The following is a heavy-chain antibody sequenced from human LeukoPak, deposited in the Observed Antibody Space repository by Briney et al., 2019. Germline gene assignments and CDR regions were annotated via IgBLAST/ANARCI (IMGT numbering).Heavy chain of an antibody. CDR3: ARDSPATSLFYYGMDV. Sequence: SETLSLTCTVSGGSISSYYWSWIRQPPGKGLEWIGYIYYTGSTNYNPSLKSRVTISVDTSKNQFSLKLSSVTAADTAVYYCARDSPATSLFYYGMDVWGHGTTATVSS. J-gene: IGHJ6*02. V-gene: IGHV4-59*01. CDR1: GGSISSYY. CDR2: IYYTGST. D-gene: IGHD5-12*01.